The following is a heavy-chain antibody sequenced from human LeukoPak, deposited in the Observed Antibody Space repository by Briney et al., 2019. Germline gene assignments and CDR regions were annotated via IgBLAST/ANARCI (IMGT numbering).Heavy chain of an antibody. V-gene: IGHV4-61*08. Sequence: SETLSLTCTVSGGSITISGYYWSWIRQPPGKGLEWIGYIYYSGSTNYNPSLKSRVTISVDTSKNQFSLKLSSVTAADTAVYYCARFMVRGWLGYFDYWGQGTLVTVSS. CDR3: ARFMVRGWLGYFDY. D-gene: IGHD3-10*01. J-gene: IGHJ4*02. CDR2: IYYSGST. CDR1: GGSITISGYY.